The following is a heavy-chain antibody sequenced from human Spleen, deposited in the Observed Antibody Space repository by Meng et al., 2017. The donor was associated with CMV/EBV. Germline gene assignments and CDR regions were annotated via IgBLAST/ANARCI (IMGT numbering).Heavy chain of an antibody. Sequence: VSGGSISNSATFYWPWIRQHPGKGLEWMGYIYYSGSTYYNPSLQSRVSISKDTSKNQFSLRLRSVTAADTAVYYCARGSGYPGVFDYWGQGTLVTVSS. CDR2: IYYSGST. V-gene: IGHV4-31*02. CDR3: ARGSGYPGVFDY. D-gene: IGHD5-12*01. CDR1: GGSISNSATFY. J-gene: IGHJ4*02.